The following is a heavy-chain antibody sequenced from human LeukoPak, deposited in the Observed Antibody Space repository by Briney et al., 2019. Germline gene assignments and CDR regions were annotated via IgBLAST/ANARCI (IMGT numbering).Heavy chain of an antibody. V-gene: IGHV4-39*07. J-gene: IGHJ4*02. CDR2: IYYSGTT. D-gene: IGHD6-19*01. CDR3: SRGGGVAVADYFFDY. CDR1: GGSISSSNYY. Sequence: SETLSLTCTVSGGSISSSNYYWGWIRQPPGKGLEWIGSIYYSGTTYYNPSLKSRVTISVDTAKNQLSLKLSSVTAADTAVYYCSRGGGVAVADYFFDYWGQGTLVTVSS.